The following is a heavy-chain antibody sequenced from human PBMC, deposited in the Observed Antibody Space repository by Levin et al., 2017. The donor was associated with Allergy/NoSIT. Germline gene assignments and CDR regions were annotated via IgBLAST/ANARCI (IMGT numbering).Heavy chain of an antibody. CDR3: ARESETYYYDSSGYYQGDAFDI. CDR2: ISAYNGNT. Sequence: ASVKVSCKASGYTFTSYGISWVRQAPGQGLEWMGWISAYNGNTNYAQKLQGRVTMTTDTSTSTAYMELRSLRSDDTAVYYCARESETYYYDSSGYYQGDAFDIWGQGTMVTVSS. CDR1: GYTFTSYG. V-gene: IGHV1-18*01. D-gene: IGHD3-22*01. J-gene: IGHJ3*02.